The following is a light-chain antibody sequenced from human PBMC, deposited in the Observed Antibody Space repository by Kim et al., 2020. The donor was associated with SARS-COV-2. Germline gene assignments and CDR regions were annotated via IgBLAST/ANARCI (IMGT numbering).Light chain of an antibody. J-gene: IGLJ1*01. V-gene: IGLV3-21*04. CDR2: YDN. Sequence: APGKTGTSTCGGDDIGSKGVHWYQQRSGQAPVVVIYYDNDRPSGTPERISGSNSGNIATLTISRVEVGDEADYYWQVWDSRTDRYVFGSGTKVTVL. CDR3: QVWDSRTDRYV. CDR1: DIGSKG.